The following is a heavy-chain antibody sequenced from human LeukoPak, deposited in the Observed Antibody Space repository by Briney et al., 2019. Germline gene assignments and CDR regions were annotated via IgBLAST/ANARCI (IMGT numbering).Heavy chain of an antibody. V-gene: IGHV3-15*01. D-gene: IGHD2-15*01. Sequence: PGGSLRLSCVGSGFTFSDAWKSWVRQAPGKGLEWVGRIKSKSDGGTIDYAAPMKGRFTISRDDSRNTLYLQMNSLKTEDTAVYYCTTRRQDGWWGQGTLVTVS. CDR3: TTRRQDGW. J-gene: IGHJ4*02. CDR1: GFTFSDAW. CDR2: IKSKSDGGTI.